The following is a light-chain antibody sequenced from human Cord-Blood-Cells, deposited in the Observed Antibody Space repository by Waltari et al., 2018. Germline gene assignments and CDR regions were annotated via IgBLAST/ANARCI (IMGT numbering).Light chain of an antibody. CDR3: QQSYSTPLT. J-gene: IGKJ4*01. CDR1: QSISSY. V-gene: IGKV1-39*01. Sequence: DIQMTQSPSSLSASVEDRVTITCRARQSISSYLNWYQQKPGQAPKLLIYAASSLQSGVPSRFSGSGSGTDFTLTISSLQPEDFATYYCQQSYSTPLTFGGGTKVEIK. CDR2: AAS.